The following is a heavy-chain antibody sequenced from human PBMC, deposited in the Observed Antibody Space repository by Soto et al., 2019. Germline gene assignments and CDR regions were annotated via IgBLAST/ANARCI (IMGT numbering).Heavy chain of an antibody. CDR3: ARVTGP. CDR2: INHRGST. D-gene: IGHD7-27*01. V-gene: IGHV4-4*02. J-gene: IGHJ5*02. CDR1: GASVSSTYR. Sequence: SQPLSLTCAVSGASVSSTYRWRWVRQPPGKGPEWIGEINHRGSTYYNPSLKSRVTISVDRSKNQFSLKLSSVTAADTAVYYCARVTGPWGQGTLVTVSS.